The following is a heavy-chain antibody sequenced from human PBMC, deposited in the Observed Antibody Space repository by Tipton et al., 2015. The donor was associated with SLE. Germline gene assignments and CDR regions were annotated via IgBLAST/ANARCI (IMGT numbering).Heavy chain of an antibody. CDR2: IYYSGST. CDR3: ARGYSSSWYPHFDS. V-gene: IGHV4-59*01. D-gene: IGHD6-13*01. Sequence: TLSLTCTVSGGSISSYYWSWIRQPPGKGLEWIGYIYYSGSTNYNPSLKSRVTTSVDTSKNQFSLRLSSVTAADTAVYYCARGYSSSWYPHFDSWGQGTLVTVSS. CDR1: GGSISSYY. J-gene: IGHJ4*02.